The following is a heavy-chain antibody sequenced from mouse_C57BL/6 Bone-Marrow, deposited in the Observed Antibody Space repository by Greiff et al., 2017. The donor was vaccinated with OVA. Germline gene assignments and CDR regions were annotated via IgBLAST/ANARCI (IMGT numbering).Heavy chain of an antibody. D-gene: IGHD1-1*01. CDR2: ISSGGDYI. Sequence: DVKLVESGEGLVKPGGSLKLSCAASGFTFSSYAMSWVRQTPEKRLEWVAYISSGGDYIYYAATVKGRFTISRVNARSTLYLQMSSLKSEDTAMYYCTRDPDYYGSSPWFAYWGQGTLVTVSA. CDR3: TRDPDYYGSSPWFAY. V-gene: IGHV5-9-1*02. CDR1: GFTFSSYA. J-gene: IGHJ3*01.